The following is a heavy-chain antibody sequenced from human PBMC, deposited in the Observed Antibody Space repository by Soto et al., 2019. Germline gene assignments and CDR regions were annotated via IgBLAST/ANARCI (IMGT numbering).Heavy chain of an antibody. J-gene: IGHJ4*02. Sequence: QITLKESGPPLVKPTQTLTLTCTFSGFSLRTSGVGVGWIRQPPGKALEWLVVIYWDDDKRYSPSLQSRLTITKDTSKNQAVLTMTNMDPVDTATYYCAHKSAASLFDYWGQGTLVTVSS. CDR2: IYWDDDK. CDR3: AHKSAASLFDY. D-gene: IGHD2-2*01. V-gene: IGHV2-5*02. CDR1: GFSLRTSGVG.